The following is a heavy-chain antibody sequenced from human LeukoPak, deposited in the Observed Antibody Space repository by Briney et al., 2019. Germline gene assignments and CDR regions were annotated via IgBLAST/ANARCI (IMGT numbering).Heavy chain of an antibody. J-gene: IGHJ4*02. CDR2: ISSSGSTR. CDR3: ARDVIQPWLLFDY. Sequence: GGSLRLSCAASGFTFSSYEMNWVRQAPGKGLEWVSYISSSGSTRYYADSVKGRFTISRDNAKNSLYLQMNSLRAEHTAVYYCARDVIQPWLLFDYWGQGTLVTVSS. V-gene: IGHV3-48*03. D-gene: IGHD5-18*01. CDR1: GFTFSSYE.